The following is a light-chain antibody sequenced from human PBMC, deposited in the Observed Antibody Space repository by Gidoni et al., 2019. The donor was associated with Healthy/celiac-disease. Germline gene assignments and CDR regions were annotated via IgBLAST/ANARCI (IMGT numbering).Light chain of an antibody. CDR3: HQRSNWPPSIT. V-gene: IGKV3-11*01. Sequence: EIVLTQSPATLSLSPGERATLSCRASQSVSSYLAWYQQKSGQAPRLLIYDASNRATCIPARFSGSGSGTDFTPPISSLEPEDFAVYYCHQRSNWPPSITFGQGTRLEIK. CDR2: DAS. CDR1: QSVSSY. J-gene: IGKJ5*01.